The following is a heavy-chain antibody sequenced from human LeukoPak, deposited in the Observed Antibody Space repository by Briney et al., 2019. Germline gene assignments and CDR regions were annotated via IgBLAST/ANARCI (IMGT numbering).Heavy chain of an antibody. CDR2: IIPILGIA. Sequence: SVKVSCKASGGTFSSYAVSWVRQAPGQGLEWMGRIIPILGIANYAQKFQGRVTITADKSTSTAYMELSSLRSEDTAVYYCASSLWFGPSPGYFDYWGQGTLVTVSS. CDR3: ASSLWFGPSPGYFDY. D-gene: IGHD3-10*01. CDR1: GGTFSSYA. V-gene: IGHV1-69*04. J-gene: IGHJ4*02.